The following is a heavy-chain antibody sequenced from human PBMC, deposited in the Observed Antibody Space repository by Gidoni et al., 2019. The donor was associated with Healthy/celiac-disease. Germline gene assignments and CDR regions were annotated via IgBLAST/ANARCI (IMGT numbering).Heavy chain of an antibody. V-gene: IGHV5-51*03. D-gene: IGHD5-18*01. Sequence: EVQLVQSGAEVKKPGESLKLSCKGSGYSVTSYWIGWVRQMPGKGLEWMGIIYPGDSDTRYRPSFQGQVTISADKSISTAYLQWSSLKASDTAMYYCARGQEELWAFGGFDYWGQGTLVTVSS. CDR3: ARGQEELWAFGGFDY. CDR1: GYSVTSYW. CDR2: IYPGDSDT. J-gene: IGHJ4*02.